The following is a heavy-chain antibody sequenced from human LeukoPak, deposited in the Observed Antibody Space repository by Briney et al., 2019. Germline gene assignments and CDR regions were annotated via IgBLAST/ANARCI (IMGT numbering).Heavy chain of an antibody. Sequence: HAGGSPRLSCAASGFTFSSYAMTWVRQAPGKGLEWVPGISGSGTSTYYADSVKGRFIISRDNSKNTLYLQMNSLRPEDTAVYYCAKTATRVRGYGMDVWGQGTTVTVSS. D-gene: IGHD2-21*02. J-gene: IGHJ6*02. CDR1: GFTFSSYA. CDR2: ISGSGTST. CDR3: AKTATRVRGYGMDV. V-gene: IGHV3-23*01.